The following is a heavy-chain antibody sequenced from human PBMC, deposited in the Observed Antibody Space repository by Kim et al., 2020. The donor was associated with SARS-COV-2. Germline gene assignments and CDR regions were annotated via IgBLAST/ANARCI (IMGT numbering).Heavy chain of an antibody. J-gene: IGHJ6*04. Sequence: REYGPAVEGRFNISRDDSSGTLYLEMNSLKPEDTAVYFCATSVFFTGLDVWGKGTLVTVAS. CDR2: R. V-gene: IGHV3-15*01. CDR3: ATSVFFTGLDV. D-gene: IGHD3-16*01.